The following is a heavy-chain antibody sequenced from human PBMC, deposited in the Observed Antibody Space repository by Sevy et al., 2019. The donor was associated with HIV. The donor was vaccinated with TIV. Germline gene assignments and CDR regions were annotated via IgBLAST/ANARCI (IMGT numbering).Heavy chain of an antibody. V-gene: IGHV3-7*01. J-gene: IGHJ6*02. CDR3: ARDVTTAIFGVLRDYGMDV. D-gene: IGHD3-3*01. CDR1: GFTFSTYW. CDR2: IRQDGSEK. Sequence: GGSLRLSCAASGFTFSTYWMSWVRQAPGKGLEWVANIRQDGSEKYKVDSVKGRFTISKDNAKNSLYLQMNSLRAEDTAVYYCARDVTTAIFGVLRDYGMDVWGQGTTVTVSS.